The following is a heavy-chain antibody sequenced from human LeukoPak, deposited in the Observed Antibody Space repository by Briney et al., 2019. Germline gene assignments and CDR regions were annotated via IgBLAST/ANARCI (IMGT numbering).Heavy chain of an antibody. V-gene: IGHV1-8*01. Sequence: ASVKVSCKASGYTFTSYDINWVRQATGQGLEWMGWMNPNSGNTGYAQKLQGRVTMTRNTSISTAYMELSSLRSEDTAVYYCARLHAGGSSAVYYYGMDVWGQGTTVTVSS. CDR3: ARLHAGGSSAVYYYGMDV. CDR1: GYTFTSYD. CDR2: MNPNSGNT. J-gene: IGHJ6*02. D-gene: IGHD6-6*01.